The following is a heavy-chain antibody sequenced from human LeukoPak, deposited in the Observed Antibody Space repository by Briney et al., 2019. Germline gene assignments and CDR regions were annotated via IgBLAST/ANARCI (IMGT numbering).Heavy chain of an antibody. J-gene: IGHJ4*02. CDR1: GFTFSSYG. V-gene: IGHV3-30*03. CDR2: ISYDGSNK. D-gene: IGHD5-18*01. Sequence: GGSLRLSCAASGFTFSSYGMHWVRQAPGKGLEWVAVISYDGSNKYYADSVKGRFTISRDNSKNTLYLQMNSLRAEDTAVYYCARGSYGLNAFDYWGQGTLVTVSS. CDR3: ARGSYGLNAFDY.